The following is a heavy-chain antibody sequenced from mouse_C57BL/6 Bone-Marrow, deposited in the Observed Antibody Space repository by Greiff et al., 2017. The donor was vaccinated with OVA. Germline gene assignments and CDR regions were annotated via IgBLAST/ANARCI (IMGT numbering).Heavy chain of an antibody. D-gene: IGHD2-3*01. CDR2: IDPETGGT. CDR1: GYTFTDYE. CDR3: TREDDGYYVDY. Sequence: QVQLQQSGAELVRPGASVTLSCKASGYTFTDYEMHWVKQTPVHGLEWIGAIDPETGGTAYNQKFKGKAILTADKSSSTAYMELRSLTSEDSAVYYCTREDDGYYVDYWGQGTTLTVSS. V-gene: IGHV1-15*01. J-gene: IGHJ2*01.